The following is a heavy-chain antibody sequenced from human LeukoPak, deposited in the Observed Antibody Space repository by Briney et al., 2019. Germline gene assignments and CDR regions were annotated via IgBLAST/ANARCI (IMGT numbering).Heavy chain of an antibody. CDR2: VYYGGST. J-gene: IGHJ4*02. Sequence: SETLSLTCSVSGDSISTYYWSWIRQPPGKALEWIGYVYYGGSTDYNPSLKSRVTISVDTSKKQFSLNLKSVTAADTAVYYCSASKELWLRGLFDYWGQGTLVTVSS. CDR1: GDSISTYY. V-gene: IGHV4-59*01. D-gene: IGHD3-22*01. CDR3: SASKELWLRGLFDY.